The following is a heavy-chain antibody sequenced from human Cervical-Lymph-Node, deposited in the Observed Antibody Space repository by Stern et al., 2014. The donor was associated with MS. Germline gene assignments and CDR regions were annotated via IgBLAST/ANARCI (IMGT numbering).Heavy chain of an antibody. J-gene: IGHJ4*02. CDR2: ISHSGST. D-gene: IGHD6-19*01. Sequence: QVQLQESGPGLVKPSETLSLTCTVSGGSISSYFWSWIRQSPGRALEWIGYISHSGSTNSNPSLKRRVTISRDTSKNHLSLKLRSVTAADTAVYYCAREAPGGSGWTPFDYWGQGILVTVSS. V-gene: IGHV4-59*01. CDR3: AREAPGGSGWTPFDY. CDR1: GGSISSYF.